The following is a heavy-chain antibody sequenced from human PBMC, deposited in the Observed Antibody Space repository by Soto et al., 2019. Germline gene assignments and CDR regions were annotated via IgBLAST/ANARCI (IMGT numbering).Heavy chain of an antibody. V-gene: IGHV4-61*01. CDR2: VYYSGTT. CDR3: ARTTAVPNTLRSRYFFDY. D-gene: IGHD4-17*01. CDR1: GGSGSDKNNY. Sequence: GTLSLNSVDFGGSGSDKNNYWSWIRQPPGKRLEWIGYVYYSGTTNYNPPLKSRVTISVDLSKNRFSLRLSSVTTADTALYYCARTTAVPNTLRSRYFFDYWGQGTLVTVSS. J-gene: IGHJ4*02.